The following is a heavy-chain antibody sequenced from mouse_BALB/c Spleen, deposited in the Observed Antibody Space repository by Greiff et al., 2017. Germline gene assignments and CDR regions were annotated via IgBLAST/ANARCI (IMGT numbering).Heavy chain of an antibody. CDR1: GFNIKDYY. Sequence: EVQLQESGAELVRPGALVKLSCKASGFNIKDYYMHWVKQRPEQGLEWIGWIDPENGNTIYDPKFQGKASITADTSSNTAYLQLSSLTSEATAVYYGARWAYGNYVMVDYWGQGTSVTVSA. D-gene: IGHD2-1*01. J-gene: IGHJ4*01. V-gene: IGHV14-1*02. CDR3: ARWAYGNYVMVDY. CDR2: IDPENGNT.